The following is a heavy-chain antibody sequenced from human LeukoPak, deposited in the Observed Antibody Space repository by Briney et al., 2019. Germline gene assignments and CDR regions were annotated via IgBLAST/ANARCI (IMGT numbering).Heavy chain of an antibody. CDR2: IYTSGST. CDR3: ARHRVRQLAYFDY. CDR1: GGSISSYY. V-gene: IGHV4-4*09. J-gene: IGHJ4*03. D-gene: IGHD6-13*01. Sequence: KASETLSPTCTVSGGSISSYYWSWIRQPPGKGLEWIGYIYTSGSTNYNPSLKSRVTISVDTSKNQFSLKLSSVTAADTAVYYCARHRVRQLAYFDYWGQGTMVTVSS.